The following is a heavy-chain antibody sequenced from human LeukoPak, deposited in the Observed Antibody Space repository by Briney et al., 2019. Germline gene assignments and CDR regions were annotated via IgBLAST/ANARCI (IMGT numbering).Heavy chain of an antibody. J-gene: IGHJ4*02. CDR3: TRDRITFGGVIVPDSFDY. Sequence: GGSLRLSCTASGFTFGDYAMSWFRQAPGKGLEWVGFIRSKAYGGTTEYAASVKGRFTISRDDSKSIAYLQMNSLKTEDTAVYYCTRDRITFGGVIVPDSFDYWGQGTLVTVPS. CDR2: IRSKAYGGTT. CDR1: GFTFGDYA. V-gene: IGHV3-49*03. D-gene: IGHD3-16*02.